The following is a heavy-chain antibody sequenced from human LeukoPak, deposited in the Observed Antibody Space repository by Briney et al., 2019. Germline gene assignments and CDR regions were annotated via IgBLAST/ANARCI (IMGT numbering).Heavy chain of an antibody. V-gene: IGHV3-23*01. D-gene: IGHD6-19*01. Sequence: AGGSLGLSCAASGLTFSSYAMSWVRQAPGKGLEWVSAISGSGGSTYYADSVKGRFTISRDNSKNTLYLQMNSLRAEDTAVYYCAKVDSSGWYLNAFDYWGQGTLVTVSS. CDR2: ISGSGGST. CDR3: AKVDSSGWYLNAFDY. J-gene: IGHJ4*02. CDR1: GLTFSSYA.